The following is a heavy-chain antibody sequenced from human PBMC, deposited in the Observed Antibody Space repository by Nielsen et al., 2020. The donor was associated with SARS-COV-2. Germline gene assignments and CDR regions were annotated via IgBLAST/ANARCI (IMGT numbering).Heavy chain of an antibody. CDR1: GFTFSSYA. D-gene: IGHD1-26*01. V-gene: IGHV3-23*01. Sequence: GESLKISCAASGFTFSSYAMSWVRQAPGKGLEWVSAISGSDGSTYYADSVKGRFTISRDNSKNTLYLQMNSLRAEDTAVYYCAKDSSGSYHFDYWGQGTLVTVSS. J-gene: IGHJ4*02. CDR2: ISGSDGST. CDR3: AKDSSGSYHFDY.